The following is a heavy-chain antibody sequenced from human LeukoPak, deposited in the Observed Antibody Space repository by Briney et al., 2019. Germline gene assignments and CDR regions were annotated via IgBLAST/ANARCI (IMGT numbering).Heavy chain of an antibody. Sequence: SVKVSFKASVCTCISYAISWVRQAPGQGLEWMGGIIPIFGTANYAQKFQGGVTITADKSTSTAYMELSSLRSEDTAVYYCAKDATYYYDSSGYYPDYWGQGTLVTVSS. J-gene: IGHJ4*02. V-gene: IGHV1-69*06. CDR2: IIPIFGTA. CDR1: VCTCISYA. D-gene: IGHD3-22*01. CDR3: AKDATYYYDSSGYYPDY.